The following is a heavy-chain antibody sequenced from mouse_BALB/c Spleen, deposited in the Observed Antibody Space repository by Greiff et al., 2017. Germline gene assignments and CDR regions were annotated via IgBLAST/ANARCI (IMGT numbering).Heavy chain of an antibody. Sequence: EVMLVESGGGLVKPGGSLKLSCAASGFTFSDYYMYWVRQTPEKRLEWVATISDGGSYTYYPDSVKGRFTISRDNAKNNLYLQMSSLKSEDTAMYYCARGGSSDFDYWGQGTTLTVSS. CDR2: ISDGGSYT. J-gene: IGHJ2*01. V-gene: IGHV5-4*02. CDR3: ARGGSSDFDY. D-gene: IGHD3-1*01. CDR1: GFTFSDYY.